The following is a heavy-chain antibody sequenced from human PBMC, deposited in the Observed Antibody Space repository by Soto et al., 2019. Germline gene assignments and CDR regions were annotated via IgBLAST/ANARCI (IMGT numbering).Heavy chain of an antibody. J-gene: IGHJ3*02. D-gene: IGHD4-17*01. CDR1: GGSFSGYY. CDR2: INHSGST. V-gene: IGHV4-34*01. Sequence: SQTLSLTCAVYGGSFSGYYWSWIRQPPGKGLEWIGEINHSGSTNYNPSLKSRVTISVDTSKNQFSLKLSSVTAADTAVYYCARGWMTTVTTDAFDIWGQGTMVTVSS. CDR3: ARGWMTTVTTDAFDI.